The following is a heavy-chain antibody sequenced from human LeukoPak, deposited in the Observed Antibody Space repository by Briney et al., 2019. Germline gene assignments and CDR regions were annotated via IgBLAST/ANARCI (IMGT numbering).Heavy chain of an antibody. Sequence: SETLSLTCTVSGGSISSSSYYWGWIRQPPGKGLEWIDYIYCSGSTKYNPSLKSRVTISVDTSKNQFSLKLSSVTAADTAVYYCARGYGYNSDYWGQGTLVTVSS. CDR2: IYCSGST. D-gene: IGHD5-24*01. CDR1: GGSISSSSYY. V-gene: IGHV4-61*05. CDR3: ARGYGYNSDY. J-gene: IGHJ4*02.